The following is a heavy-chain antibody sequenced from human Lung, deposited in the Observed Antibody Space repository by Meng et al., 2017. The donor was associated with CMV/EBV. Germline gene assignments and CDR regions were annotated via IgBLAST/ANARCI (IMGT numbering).Heavy chain of an antibody. CDR1: GGTFSSYA. Sequence: SVKVSXKASGGTFSSYAISWVRQAPGQGLEWMGGIIPIFGIANYAQKFQGRVTITTDESTSTAYMEVSSLRSEDTTVYYCARDRTGDCSSTSCYNHYYYYGMDVWGQGTTVTFSS. D-gene: IGHD2-2*02. J-gene: IGHJ6*01. CDR2: IIPIFGIA. CDR3: ARDRTGDCSSTSCYNHYYYYGMDV. V-gene: IGHV1-69*05.